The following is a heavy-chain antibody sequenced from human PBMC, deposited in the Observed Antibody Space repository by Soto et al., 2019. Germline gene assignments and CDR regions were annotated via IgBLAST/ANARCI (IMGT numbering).Heavy chain of an antibody. Sequence: GASVKVSCEASGGTFSSYAISWVRQAPGQGLEWMGGIIPIFGTANYAQKFQGRVTITADESTSTAYMELSSLRSEDTAVYYCARSYYGSGSQTTFDYWGQGTLVTVSS. CDR3: ARSYYGSGSQTTFDY. CDR1: GGTFSSYA. V-gene: IGHV1-69*13. CDR2: IIPIFGTA. D-gene: IGHD3-10*01. J-gene: IGHJ4*02.